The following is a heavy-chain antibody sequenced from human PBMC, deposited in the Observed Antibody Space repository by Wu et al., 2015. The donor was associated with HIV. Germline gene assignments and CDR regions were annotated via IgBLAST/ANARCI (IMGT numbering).Heavy chain of an antibody. CDR3: ARVAIRDGTYLGWYFDL. CDR2: ITAYDGYT. J-gene: IGHJ2*01. V-gene: IGHV1-18*01. D-gene: IGHD1-26*01. Sequence: QVQLVQSGAEVKKPGASVKVSRKASGYTLTSYGLSWVRQAPGQGLEWMGWITAYDGYTYSAQKLQGRVTMTTDTSTSTAYMELRSLRSDDTAIYYCARVAIRDGTYLGWYFDLWGRGTLVTVSS. CDR1: GYTLTSYG.